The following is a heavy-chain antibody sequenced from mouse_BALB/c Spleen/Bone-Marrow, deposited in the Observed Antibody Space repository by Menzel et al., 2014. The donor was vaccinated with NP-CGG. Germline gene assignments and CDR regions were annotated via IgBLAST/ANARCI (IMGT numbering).Heavy chain of an antibody. Sequence: DVKLVESGGGLVKPGGSLKLSRAASGFAFSSYDMSWVRQTPEKRLEWVAYISSGGGSTYYADTVKGRFTISRDNAKNTLYLQMSSLKSEDTAMYYCARQILRGFGYWGQGTPVTVSA. D-gene: IGHD1-1*01. J-gene: IGHJ3*02. CDR3: ARQILRGFGY. CDR2: ISSGGGST. CDR1: GFAFSSYD. V-gene: IGHV5-12-1*01.